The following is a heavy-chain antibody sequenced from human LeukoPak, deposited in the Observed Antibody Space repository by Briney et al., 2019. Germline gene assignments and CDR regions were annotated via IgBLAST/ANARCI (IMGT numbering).Heavy chain of an antibody. CDR1: GFLLRTSAVG. D-gene: IGHD6-25*01. CDR2: IYWDDDK. Sequence: SGLTLVNPTQTFMLTCTFSGFLLRTSAVGVGWIRQPPGKALEWLAVIYWDDDKRYSPSLKSRLTITKDTSKNQVVLTMTNMDPVDTATYYCGHRGSRAGFDYWGQGTLVTVSS. V-gene: IGHV2-5*02. J-gene: IGHJ4*02. CDR3: GHRGSRAGFDY.